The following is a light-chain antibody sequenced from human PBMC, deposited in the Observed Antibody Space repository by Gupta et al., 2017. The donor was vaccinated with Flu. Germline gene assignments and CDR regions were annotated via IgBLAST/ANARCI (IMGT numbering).Light chain of an antibody. V-gene: IGKV1-39*01. CDR1: QNIGIS. CDR3: QQTYSPPQDT. Sequence: DTVSIACRARQNIGISLIWYQQKPGKAPQLIIYAASTLQPGVPSRFSGSGSGTDFTLTITGLQPEDFASYHCQQTYSPPQDTFGQGTNLEIK. CDR2: AAS. J-gene: IGKJ2*01.